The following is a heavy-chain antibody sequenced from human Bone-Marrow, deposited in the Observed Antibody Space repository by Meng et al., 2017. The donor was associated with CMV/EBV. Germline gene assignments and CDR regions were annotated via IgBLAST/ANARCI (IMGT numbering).Heavy chain of an antibody. J-gene: IGHJ4*02. D-gene: IGHD6-19*01. CDR1: GDSVSSNSAA. V-gene: IGHV6-1*01. CDR3: AREGPGISVAGPYYFDY. CDR2: TYYRSKWYN. Sequence: SETLSLTCAISGDSVSSNSAAWNWIRQSPSRGLEWLGRTYYRSKWYNDYAVSVNSRITINPDTSKNPFTLQLNSVTPEDTAVYYCAREGPGISVAGPYYFDYWGQGTLVTVSS.